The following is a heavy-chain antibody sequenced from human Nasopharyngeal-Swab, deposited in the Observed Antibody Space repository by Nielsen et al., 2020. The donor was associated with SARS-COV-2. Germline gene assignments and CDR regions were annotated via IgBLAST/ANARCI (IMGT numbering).Heavy chain of an antibody. CDR3: ARGLGNWYFDL. Sequence: SETLSLTCTVSGGSVSSGSYYWSWIRQPPGKGLEWIGYIYYSGSTNYNPSLKSRVTISVDTSKNQFSLKLSSVTAADTAVYYCARGLGNWYFDLWGRGTLVTVSS. V-gene: IGHV4-61*01. J-gene: IGHJ2*01. D-gene: IGHD7-27*01. CDR1: GGSVSSGSYY. CDR2: IYYSGST.